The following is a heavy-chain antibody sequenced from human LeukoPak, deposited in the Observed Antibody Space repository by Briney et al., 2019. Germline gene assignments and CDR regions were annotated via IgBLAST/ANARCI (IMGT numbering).Heavy chain of an antibody. CDR1: GYTFTDYY. Sequence: ASVTVSFTASGYTFTDYYMHWVRQAPGQGLEWMGWINPNSGGTNYAQKFQGRVTMTRDTSISTAYMELSRLRSDDTAVYYCARDTAMVWLGTWGQGTLVTVSS. CDR3: ARDTAMVWLGT. D-gene: IGHD5-18*01. J-gene: IGHJ4*02. CDR2: INPNSGGT. V-gene: IGHV1-2*02.